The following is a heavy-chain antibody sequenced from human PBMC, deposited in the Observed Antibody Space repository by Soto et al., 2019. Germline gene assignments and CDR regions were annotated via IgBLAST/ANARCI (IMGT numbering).Heavy chain of an antibody. CDR3: AKATTNGGWFNPFDS. D-gene: IGHD6-19*01. CDR2: LSGSGTST. Sequence: EVQLLESGGGLVQPGGSLRLSCAASGFRFVNYAMNWVRQAPGKGLEWVSGLSGSGTSTYYADSVKGRLTISRDNSRDTLFLQMNSLTADDTAVYYCAKATTNGGWFNPFDSWGQGALVTVSS. CDR1: GFRFVNYA. J-gene: IGHJ4*02. V-gene: IGHV3-23*01.